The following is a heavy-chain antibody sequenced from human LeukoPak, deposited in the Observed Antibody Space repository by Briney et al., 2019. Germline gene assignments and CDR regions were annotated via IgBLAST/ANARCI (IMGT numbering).Heavy chain of an antibody. CDR2: VSPDGTNK. V-gene: IGHV3-30*04. D-gene: IGHD4-11*01. Sequence: GRSLRLSCAASGFTFSNYAIHWVRQAPGKGLEWVVVVSPDGTNKYYADSVEGRFTISRDNSKNTVWLQMNSLRPEDTAVYYCARGGHSISYYGHGFDIWGQGTVVTVSS. J-gene: IGHJ3*02. CDR1: GFTFSNYA. CDR3: ARGGHSISYYGHGFDI.